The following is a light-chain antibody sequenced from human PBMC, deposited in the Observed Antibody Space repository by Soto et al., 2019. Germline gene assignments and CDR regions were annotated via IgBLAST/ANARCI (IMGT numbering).Light chain of an antibody. V-gene: IGKV1-39*01. J-gene: IGKJ1*01. Sequence: DIQMTQSPSSLSASVGDRVTITCRASQTTCRYLNWYQQKPGGAPNLLIYATSTLQSGVPSRFSGSGSGTDFTLTISSLQPEDFATYYCQQSCSQSWTFGQGTKVEV. CDR1: QTTCRY. CDR2: ATS. CDR3: QQSCSQSWT.